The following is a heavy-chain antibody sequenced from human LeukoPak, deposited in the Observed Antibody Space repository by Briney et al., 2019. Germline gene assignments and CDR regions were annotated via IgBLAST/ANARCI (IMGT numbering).Heavy chain of an antibody. Sequence: GGSLRLSCAASGLAFGDYWMTWVRQAPGKGLEWVANIKKDGSEKYYVASVRGRFTISRDNAKNSLHLQMNSLRAEDTAVYYCARHPLGLSASVDIWGQGTMVTVSS. CDR3: ARHPLGLSASVDI. V-gene: IGHV3-7*01. D-gene: IGHD3/OR15-3a*01. CDR2: IKKDGSEK. J-gene: IGHJ3*02. CDR1: GLAFGDYW.